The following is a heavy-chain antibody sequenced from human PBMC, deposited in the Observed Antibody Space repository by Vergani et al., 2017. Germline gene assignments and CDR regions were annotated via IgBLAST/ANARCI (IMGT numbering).Heavy chain of an antibody. D-gene: IGHD6-13*01. CDR2: ISGIGGSP. Sequence: EVQLLESGGGLVQPGGSLRLSCAASGFTFSSYAMSWVRQAPGTGLEWVSAISGIGGSPDYADSVKGRFTISRDNSKNTLYLQMNSLRAEDTAVYYCAKSGRMGAAAAPDFDYWGQGTLVTVSS. CDR3: AKSGRMGAAAAPDFDY. J-gene: IGHJ4*02. CDR1: GFTFSSYA. V-gene: IGHV3-23*01.